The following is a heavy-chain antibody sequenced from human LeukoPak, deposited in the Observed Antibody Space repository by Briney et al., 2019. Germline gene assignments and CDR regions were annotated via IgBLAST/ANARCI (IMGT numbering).Heavy chain of an antibody. CDR3: ARRSGWYYFDY. V-gene: IGHV5-51*01. CDR1: GYSFTSYW. CDR2: IYPGDSDT. D-gene: IGHD6-19*01. J-gene: IGHJ4*02. Sequence: NTGESLKISCKGSGYSFTSYWIGWVRQLLGKGLEWMGIIYPGDSDTRYSPSFQGQVTISADKSISTAYLQWSSLKASDTAMYYCARRSGWYYFDYWGQGTLVTVSS.